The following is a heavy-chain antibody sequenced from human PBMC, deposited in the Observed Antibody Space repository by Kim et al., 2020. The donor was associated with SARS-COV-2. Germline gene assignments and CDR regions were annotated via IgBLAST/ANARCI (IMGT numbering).Heavy chain of an antibody. Sequence: SETLSLTCTVSGGSISSSSYYWGWIRQPPGKGLEWIGSIYYSGSTYYNPSLKSRVTISVDTSKNQFSLKLSSVTAADTAVYYCVRQRIVGDAFDIWGQGT. D-gene: IGHD3-22*01. CDR2: IYYSGST. J-gene: IGHJ3*02. CDR1: GGSISSSSYY. V-gene: IGHV4-39*01. CDR3: VRQRIVGDAFDI.